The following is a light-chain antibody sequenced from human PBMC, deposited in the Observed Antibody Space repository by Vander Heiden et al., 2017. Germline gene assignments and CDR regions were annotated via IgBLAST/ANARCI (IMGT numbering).Light chain of an antibody. CDR1: QRISSW. Sequence: DIQTTQSPSTLSASVGDRVTVTCRASQRISSWLAWYQQKPGKAPKLLIYKASSVESGVPSRFSGSGSGTEFTLTISSLQPDDFATYYCQQYNSYPSTFGQGTKVEIK. CDR2: KAS. J-gene: IGKJ1*01. CDR3: QQYNSYPST. V-gene: IGKV1-5*03.